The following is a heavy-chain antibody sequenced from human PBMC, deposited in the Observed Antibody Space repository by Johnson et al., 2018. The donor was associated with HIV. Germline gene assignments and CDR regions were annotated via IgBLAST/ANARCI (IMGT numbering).Heavy chain of an antibody. D-gene: IGHD2-15*01. CDR2: IRYDGSNK. CDR3: AKCLWGSGGNCYVVDAFDI. J-gene: IGHJ3*02. V-gene: IGHV3-30*02. CDR1: GFTFSSHG. Sequence: QVQLVESGGGVVQPGGSLRLSCAASGFTFSSHGMHWVRQAPGKGLEWVAFIRYDGSNKYYADSVKGRFTISRDNSKNTLYLQMNSLRAEDTAVYYCAKCLWGSGGNCYVVDAFDIWGQGTMVTVSS.